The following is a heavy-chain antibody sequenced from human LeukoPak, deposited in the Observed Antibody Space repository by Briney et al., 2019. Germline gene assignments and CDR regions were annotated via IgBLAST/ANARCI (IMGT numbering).Heavy chain of an antibody. CDR3: ARGGVGAFDI. CDR1: GFTFSSYA. D-gene: IGHD3-16*01. V-gene: IGHV3-23*01. J-gene: IGHJ3*02. CDR2: IIGSGGST. Sequence: GGSVRLSCAASGFTFSSYAMRRVRQAPGKGLEWVSAIIGSGGSTYYADSVKARFTTSIHNSKNTLYLQMNSLRAEDTAVYYCARGGVGAFDIWGQGTMVTVSS.